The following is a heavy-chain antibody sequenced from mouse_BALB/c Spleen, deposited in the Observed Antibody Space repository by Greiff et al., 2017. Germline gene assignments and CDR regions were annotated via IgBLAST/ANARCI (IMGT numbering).Heavy chain of an antibody. Sequence: VQLHQSGPELVKPGASVKIPCKASGYTFTDYNMDWVKQSHGKSLEWIGDINPNNGGTIYNQKFKGKATLTVDKSSSTAYMELRSLTSEDTAVYYCARRGYGSSYGAMDYWGQGTSVTVSS. CDR3: ARRGYGSSYGAMDY. J-gene: IGHJ4*01. D-gene: IGHD1-1*01. CDR1: GYTFTDYN. V-gene: IGHV1-18*01. CDR2: INPNNGGT.